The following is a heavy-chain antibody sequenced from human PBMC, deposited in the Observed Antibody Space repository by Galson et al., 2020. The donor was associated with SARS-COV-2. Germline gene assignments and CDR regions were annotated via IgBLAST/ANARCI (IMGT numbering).Heavy chain of an antibody. CDR2: INPGGGST. J-gene: IGHJ3*01. Sequence: ASVKVSCKASGYTFINYYMHWVRQAPGQGLAWMGIINPGGGSTTYAQKFQDRVTMTRDTSTSTVYMELSSLTYEDTAVYYCARYSSAYYWYTFDVWGQGTKVTVSS. V-gene: IGHV1-46*01. CDR3: ARYSSAYYWYTFDV. CDR1: GYTFINYY. D-gene: IGHD6-19*01.